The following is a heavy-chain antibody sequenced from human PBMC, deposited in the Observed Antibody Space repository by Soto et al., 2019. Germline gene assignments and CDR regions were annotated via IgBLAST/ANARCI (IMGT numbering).Heavy chain of an antibody. CDR3: ARVRAEGYCISTSCSNNWFDP. V-gene: IGHV1-69*13. CDR1: GGTFSSYA. J-gene: IGHJ5*02. Sequence: SVKVSCKASGGTFSSYAISWVRQAPGQGLEWMGGIVPIFGTANYAQKFQGRVTITADESTSTAYMELSSLRSEDTAVYYCARVRAEGYCISTSCSNNWFDPWGQGTLVTVS. D-gene: IGHD2-2*01. CDR2: IVPIFGTA.